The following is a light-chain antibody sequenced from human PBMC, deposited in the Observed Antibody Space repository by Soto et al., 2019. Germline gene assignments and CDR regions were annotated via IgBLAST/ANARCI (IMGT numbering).Light chain of an antibody. J-gene: IGKJ4*01. CDR2: GAS. CDR1: QSVSSSY. V-gene: IGKV3-20*01. Sequence: EIVLTQSPGTLSLSPGERATLSCRASQSVSSSYLAWYQQKPGQAPRLLIYGASSRATGIPDRFSGSGSGTAFILTISRLEPEDFAGYYCQRYGSSPTCGGGTKVEI. CDR3: QRYGSSPT.